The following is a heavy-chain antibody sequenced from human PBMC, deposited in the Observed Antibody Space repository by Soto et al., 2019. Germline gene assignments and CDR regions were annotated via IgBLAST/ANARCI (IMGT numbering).Heavy chain of an antibody. Sequence: QVQLVQSGAEVKKPGSSVKVSCKASGGTFSSYAISWVRQAPGQGLEWMGGIIPIFGTANYAQKFQGRVTITAEESTSTAYVELTSLRSEDTAVYYCARDGLDYDGSGSYPFFDYWGQGTLVTVSS. J-gene: IGHJ4*02. V-gene: IGHV1-69*01. D-gene: IGHD3-10*01. CDR3: ARDGLDYDGSGSYPFFDY. CDR2: IIPIFGTA. CDR1: GGTFSSYA.